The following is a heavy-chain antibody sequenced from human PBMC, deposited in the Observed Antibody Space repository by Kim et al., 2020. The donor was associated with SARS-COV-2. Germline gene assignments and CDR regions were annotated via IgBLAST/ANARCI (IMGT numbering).Heavy chain of an antibody. D-gene: IGHD6-13*01. CDR2: IDPRNSWT. CDR3: ARDYITAAGKEDFDY. V-gene: IGHV1-46*01. Sequence: ASVKVSCKASGYIFPAFYIHWVRQAPGQGLEWMGIIDPRNSWTQYAQRLQGRLTVTRDTSTSTVYMELSSLRSDDTAVYYCARDYITAAGKEDFDYWGQGSLVAISS. J-gene: IGHJ4*02. CDR1: GYIFPAFY.